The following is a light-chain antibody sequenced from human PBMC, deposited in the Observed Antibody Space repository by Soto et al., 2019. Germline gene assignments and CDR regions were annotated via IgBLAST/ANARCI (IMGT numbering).Light chain of an antibody. V-gene: IGKV3-11*01. J-gene: IGKJ4*01. CDR3: QQRSNWPLT. CDR2: DAS. Sequence: EIVLTQSPATLSLSPGERATLSCRASQSVSSYLAWYQQKPGQAPRLLIYDASNRATGIPARFRGSRAGTDFTFFICILVLEDFAVYYCQQRSNWPLTFGGGTKVDIK. CDR1: QSVSSY.